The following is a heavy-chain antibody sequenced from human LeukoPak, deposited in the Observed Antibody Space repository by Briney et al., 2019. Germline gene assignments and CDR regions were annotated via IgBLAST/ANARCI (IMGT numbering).Heavy chain of an antibody. V-gene: IGHV1-46*01. CDR1: GYTFTSYY. CDR2: INPSGGST. D-gene: IGHD1-26*01. J-gene: IGHJ4*02. Sequence: AASVKVSRKASGYTFTSYYMHWVRQAPGQGLEWMGIINPSGGSTSYAQKFQGRVTMTRDTSTSTVYMELSSLRSEDTAVYYCATVRSGRIGSFDYWGQGTLVTVSS. CDR3: ATVRSGRIGSFDY.